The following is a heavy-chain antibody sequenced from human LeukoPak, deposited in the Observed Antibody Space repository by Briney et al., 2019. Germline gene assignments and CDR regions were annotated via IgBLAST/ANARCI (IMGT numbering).Heavy chain of an antibody. CDR2: IHLNGIT. V-gene: IGHV4-4*02. CDR1: GDSITSYAW. D-gene: IGHD3-22*01. CDR3: ARVISSAWRQNDL. J-gene: IGHJ5*02. Sequence: PSETLSLTCSVSGDSITSYAWWSWVRQPPGKGLEWIGEIHLNGITNYNPSLKSRVTMSIDKSNNQFSLNLSSVTAADTAVYYCARVISSAWRQNDLWGQGTLVTV.